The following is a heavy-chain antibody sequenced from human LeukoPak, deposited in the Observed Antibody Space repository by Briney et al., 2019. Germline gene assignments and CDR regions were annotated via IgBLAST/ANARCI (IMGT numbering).Heavy chain of an antibody. CDR3: ARGGWTYGRYYYFDY. V-gene: IGHV3-53*01. D-gene: IGHD1-26*01. CDR1: GFTVSSHY. Sequence: GGSLRLSCAASGFTVSSHYISWVRQAPGKGLEWVSCIYSGGSTYYADSVKGRFTISRHNSKNTVFLQMNSLRAEDTAVYYCARGGWTYGRYYYFDYWGQGSLVTVSS. J-gene: IGHJ4*02. CDR2: IYSGGST.